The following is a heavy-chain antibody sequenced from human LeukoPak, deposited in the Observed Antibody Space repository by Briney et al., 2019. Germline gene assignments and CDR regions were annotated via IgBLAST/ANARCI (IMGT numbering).Heavy chain of an antibody. CDR2: NYYSGST. CDR1: GGSISSYY. CDR3: ARDSDYGDYLGGFDY. V-gene: IGHV4-59*01. Sequence: PSETLSLTCTVSGGSISSYYWSWIRQPPGKGLEWIGYNYYSGSTNYNPSLKSRVTISVDTSKNQFSLKLSSVTAADTAVYYCARDSDYGDYLGGFDYWGQGTLVTVSS. D-gene: IGHD4-17*01. J-gene: IGHJ4*02.